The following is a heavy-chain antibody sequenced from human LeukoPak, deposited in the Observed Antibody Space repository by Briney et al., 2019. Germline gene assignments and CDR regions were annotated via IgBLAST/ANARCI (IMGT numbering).Heavy chain of an antibody. D-gene: IGHD6-6*01. Sequence: SQTLSLTCTVSGGSISSGSYYWRWIRQPAGKGLEWIGRIYTSGSTNYNPSLKSRVTISVDTSKNQFSLKLSSVTAADTAVYYCARGSLAARLNLWVDYWGQGTLVTVSS. V-gene: IGHV4-61*02. CDR1: GGSISSGSYY. J-gene: IGHJ4*02. CDR2: IYTSGST. CDR3: ARGSLAARLNLWVDY.